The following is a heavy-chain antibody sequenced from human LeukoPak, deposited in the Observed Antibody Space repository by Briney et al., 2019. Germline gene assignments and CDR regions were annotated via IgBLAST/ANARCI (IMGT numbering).Heavy chain of an antibody. Sequence: GGSLRLSCAASGFTFSSYAMSWVRQAPGKGLEWVSAISGSGGSTYYADSVKGRFTISRDNSRNTLYLQMNSLRAEDTAVYYCAKASCSGTSCYPDWFDPWGQGTLVTVSS. CDR1: GFTFSSYA. CDR3: AKASCSGTSCYPDWFDP. V-gene: IGHV3-23*01. J-gene: IGHJ5*02. CDR2: ISGSGGST. D-gene: IGHD2-2*01.